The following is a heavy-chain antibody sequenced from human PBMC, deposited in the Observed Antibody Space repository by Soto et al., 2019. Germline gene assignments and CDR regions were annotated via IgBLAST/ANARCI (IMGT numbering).Heavy chain of an antibody. Sequence: QVQLVESGGGVVQPGRSLRLSCAASGFTFSSYGMHWVRQAPGKGLEWVAVISYDGSNKYYADSVKGRFTISRDNSKNTLYLQMNSLRAEDTAVYYCAKPPSPPWDDYGDYGVVAFDIWGQGTMVTVSS. J-gene: IGHJ3*02. D-gene: IGHD4-17*01. V-gene: IGHV3-30*18. CDR1: GFTFSSYG. CDR3: AKPPSPPWDDYGDYGVVAFDI. CDR2: ISYDGSNK.